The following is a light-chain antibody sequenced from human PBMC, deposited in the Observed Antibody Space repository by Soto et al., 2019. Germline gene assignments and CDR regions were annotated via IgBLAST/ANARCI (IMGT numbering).Light chain of an antibody. V-gene: IGKV3-11*01. CDR2: DTS. Sequence: EIVLTQSPATLALSPGQRATLSCRASQNIDTYLAWYLQKPGQAPRLLIYDTSNRATGIPERFSGSGSGTDFTLTISSLEAEDFAVYYCQHRDNWPLTFGGGTKLEI. CDR1: QNIDTY. J-gene: IGKJ4*01. CDR3: QHRDNWPLT.